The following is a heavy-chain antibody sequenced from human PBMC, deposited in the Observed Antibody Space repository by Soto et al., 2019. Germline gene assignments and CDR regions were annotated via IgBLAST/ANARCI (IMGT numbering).Heavy chain of an antibody. V-gene: IGHV5-51*01. CDR1: GYSFTSYW. D-gene: IGHD4-17*01. CDR3: ASIRDYPLDH. J-gene: IGHJ4*02. Sequence: PGESLKISCQGSGYSFTSYWIGWVRQLPGKGLEWMGIIYPGDSDTRYSPSFEGQVTISADKSISTAYLQWSSLKASDTAMYYCASIRDYPLDHWGQGTQVTVSS. CDR2: IYPGDSDT.